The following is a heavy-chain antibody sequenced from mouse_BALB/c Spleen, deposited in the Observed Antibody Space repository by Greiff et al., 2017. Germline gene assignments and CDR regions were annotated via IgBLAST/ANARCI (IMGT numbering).Heavy chain of an antibody. Sequence: EVKLQESGPGLVKPSQSLSLTCSVTGYSITSGYYWNWIRQFPGNKLEWMGYISYDGSNNYNPSLKNRISITRDTSKNQFFLKLNSVTTEDTATYYCARNWDVGYYFDYWGQGTTLTVSS. D-gene: IGHD4-1*01. V-gene: IGHV3-6*02. J-gene: IGHJ2*01. CDR1: GYSITSGYY. CDR3: ARNWDVGYYFDY. CDR2: ISYDGSN.